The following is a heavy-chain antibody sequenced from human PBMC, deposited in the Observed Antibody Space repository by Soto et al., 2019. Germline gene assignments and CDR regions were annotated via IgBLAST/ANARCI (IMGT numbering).Heavy chain of an antibody. CDR3: ARDIHQDCSGGSCPFDY. CDR1: GFTFSSYS. CDR2: ISSSSSYI. V-gene: IGHV3-21*01. J-gene: IGHJ4*02. Sequence: EVQLVESGGGLVKPGGSLRLSCAASGFTFSSYSMNWVRQAPGKGLEWVSSISSSSSYIYYADSVKGRFTISRDNAENSLYLQMNSLRAEDTAVYYCARDIHQDCSGGSCPFDYWGQGTLVTVSS. D-gene: IGHD2-15*01.